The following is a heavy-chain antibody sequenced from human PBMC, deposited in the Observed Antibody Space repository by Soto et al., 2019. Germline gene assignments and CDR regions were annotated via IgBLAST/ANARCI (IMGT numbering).Heavy chain of an antibody. D-gene: IGHD2-15*01. Sequence: QITLKESGPTLVKPTQTLTLTCTFSGFSLSTSGVGVGWIRQPPGKALEWLALIYWDDDKRYSPSLKSRLTITKDTSRNQVVLTMTNMDPVDTATYYCARIVVVITPSAFDIWGQGTMVTVSS. CDR1: GFSLSTSGVG. CDR3: ARIVVVITPSAFDI. CDR2: IYWDDDK. V-gene: IGHV2-5*02. J-gene: IGHJ3*02.